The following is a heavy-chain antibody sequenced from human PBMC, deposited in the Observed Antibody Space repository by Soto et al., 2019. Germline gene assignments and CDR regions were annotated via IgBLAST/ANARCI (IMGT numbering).Heavy chain of an antibody. V-gene: IGHV1-69*06. CDR1: GGTFSSYA. CDR2: IIPIFGTA. D-gene: IGHD6-19*01. Sequence: QVQLVQSGGEVKMPGSSVKVSCKASGGTFSSYAISWVRQAPGQGLEWMGGIIPIFGTANYAQKFQGRVTITADKSTSTAYMELSSLRSEDTAVYYCARDLSIAVAGTNFDYWGQGTLVTVSS. CDR3: ARDLSIAVAGTNFDY. J-gene: IGHJ4*02.